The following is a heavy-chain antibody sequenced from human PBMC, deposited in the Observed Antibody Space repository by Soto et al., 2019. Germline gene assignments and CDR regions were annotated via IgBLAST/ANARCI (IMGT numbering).Heavy chain of an antibody. CDR3: ARDVGGAAPYYYHGLDV. CDR2: IWYDGSNK. V-gene: IGHV3-33*01. Sequence: LRLSCAASGFTFSTYGMHWVRQAPGKGLQWVAVIWYDGSNKYYADSVKGRFTISRDNSKNTLYLQMSSLRAEDTSVYYCARDVGGAAPYYYHGLDVWGQGTTVTVSS. J-gene: IGHJ6*02. CDR1: GFTFSTYG. D-gene: IGHD6-6*01.